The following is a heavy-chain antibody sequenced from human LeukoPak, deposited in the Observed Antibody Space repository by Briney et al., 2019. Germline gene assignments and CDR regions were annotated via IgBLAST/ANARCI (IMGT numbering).Heavy chain of an antibody. CDR3: AREGVGGFDY. CDR2: IKQDGSER. J-gene: IGHJ4*02. Sequence: GGSLRLSCVASGFTFTSYWMSWLRQAPGKGLQWVANIKQDGSERSYVDSVKGRFTISRDNAKNSLYLQMSSLRAEDTAVYYCAREGVGGFDYWGQGTLVTVSS. D-gene: IGHD3-16*01. CDR1: GFTFTSYW. V-gene: IGHV3-7*01.